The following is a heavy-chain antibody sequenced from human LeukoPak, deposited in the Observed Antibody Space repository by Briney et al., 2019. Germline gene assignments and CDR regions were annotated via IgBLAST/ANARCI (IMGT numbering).Heavy chain of an antibody. CDR1: GGSISSSSYY. Sequence: SETLSLTCTVSGGSISSSSYYWGWIRQPPGKGLEWIGSIYYSGSTYYNPSLKSRVTISVDTSKNQFSLKLSSVTAADTAVYYCARDRRITIFGVVHDAFDIWGQGTMVTVSS. CDR3: ARDRRITIFGVVHDAFDI. CDR2: IYYSGST. D-gene: IGHD3-3*01. V-gene: IGHV4-39*07. J-gene: IGHJ3*02.